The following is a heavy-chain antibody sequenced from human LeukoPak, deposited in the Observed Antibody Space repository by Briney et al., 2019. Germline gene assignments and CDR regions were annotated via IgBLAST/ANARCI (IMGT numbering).Heavy chain of an antibody. V-gene: IGHV3-30*02. CDR2: IRYDGSNK. CDR3: AKDRPLYYYGSGSYLNPPDY. D-gene: IGHD3-10*01. J-gene: IGHJ4*02. CDR1: GFTFSSYG. Sequence: GGSLRLSCAASGFTFSSYGMHWVRQAPGKGLEWVAFIRYDGSNKYYADSVKGRFTISRDNSKNTLYQQMNSLRAEDTAVYYCAKDRPLYYYGSGSYLNPPDYWGQGTLVTVSS.